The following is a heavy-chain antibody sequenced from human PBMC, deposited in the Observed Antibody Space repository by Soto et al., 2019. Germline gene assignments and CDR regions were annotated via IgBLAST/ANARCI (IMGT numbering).Heavy chain of an antibody. D-gene: IGHD2-15*01. J-gene: IGHJ3*02. V-gene: IGHV1-2*04. Sequence: ASVKVSCKASGYTLTSYAMRWVRQAPGQRLEWMGWINPNSGGTNYAQKFQGWVTMTRDTSISTAYMELSRLRSDDTAVYYCARDLGYCSGGSCYSGGGNDAFDIWGQGTMVTVSS. CDR1: GYTLTSYA. CDR3: ARDLGYCSGGSCYSGGGNDAFDI. CDR2: INPNSGGT.